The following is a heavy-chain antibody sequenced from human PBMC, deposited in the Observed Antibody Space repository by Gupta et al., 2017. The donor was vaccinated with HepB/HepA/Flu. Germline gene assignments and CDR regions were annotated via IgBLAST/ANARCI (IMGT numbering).Heavy chain of an antibody. CDR3: ARNWFGPEDT. J-gene: IGHJ4*02. CDR1: GLGVTNNH. V-gene: IGHV3-66*01. D-gene: IGHD3-10*01. CDR2: IYDGGSS. Sequence: EVPVVESGGGLVQPGGSLRLSCAASGLGVTNNHMTWVRQAPGKGLEWVSVIYDGGSSYYADSVKGRFTISRDTSKNMVYLQMNSLRDEDTAVYYGARNWFGPEDTWGQGTLVTVSS.